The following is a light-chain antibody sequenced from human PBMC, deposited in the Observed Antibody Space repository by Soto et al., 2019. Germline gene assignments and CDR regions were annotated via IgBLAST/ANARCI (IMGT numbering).Light chain of an antibody. CDR2: DVT. CDR1: SSDVGGYNF. J-gene: IGLJ2*01. CDR3: SSYAGSSIPVA. Sequence: QSALTQPPSASGSPGQSVTISCTGASSDVGGYNFVSWYQHHPGKAPRLMIYDVTQRRSGVPDRFSGSKSGNTASLTVSGLQVDDEAYYYCSSYAGSSIPVAFGGGTKVTVL. V-gene: IGLV2-8*01.